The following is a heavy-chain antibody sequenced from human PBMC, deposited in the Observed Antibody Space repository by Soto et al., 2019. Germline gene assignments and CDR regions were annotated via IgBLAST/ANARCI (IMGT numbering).Heavy chain of an antibody. V-gene: IGHV1-18*04. Sequence: GASVKVSCKASGYTFTGYYMHWVRQAPGQGLEWMGWISAYNGNTNYAQKLQGRVTMTTDTSTSTAYMELRSLRSDDTAVYYCARVGILWWPRLDAFDIWGQGTMVTVSS. J-gene: IGHJ3*02. CDR3: ARVGILWWPRLDAFDI. CDR1: GYTFTGYY. D-gene: IGHD2-21*01. CDR2: ISAYNGNT.